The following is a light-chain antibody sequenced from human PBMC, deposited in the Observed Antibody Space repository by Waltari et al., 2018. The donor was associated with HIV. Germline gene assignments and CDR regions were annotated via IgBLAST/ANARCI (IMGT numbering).Light chain of an antibody. J-gene: IGKJ4*01. Sequence: DIVMTQSPDSLVVSLGERPTINCRASRSVLSISNNRNYLAWYQQKSGQPPRLLIYWASSRESGVPARFSGSGSRTDFTLTINSLQSEDVAIYYCQHYYTTPFTFGGGTKLEIK. CDR2: WAS. V-gene: IGKV4-1*01. CDR3: QHYYTTPFT. CDR1: RSVLSISNNRNY.